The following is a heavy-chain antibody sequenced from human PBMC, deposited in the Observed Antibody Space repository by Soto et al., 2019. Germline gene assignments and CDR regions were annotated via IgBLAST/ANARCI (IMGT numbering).Heavy chain of an antibody. V-gene: IGHV3-33*08. CDR1: GFTFSSYG. D-gene: IGHD2-2*01. Sequence: GGSLRLSCEASGFTFSSYGMHWVRQAPGKGLEWVAVIWYDGSNKYYADSVKGRFTISRDNSKNTLYLQMNSLRAEDTAVYYCARDHIAVVPAAASLYGMDVWGQGTTVTVSS. CDR3: ARDHIAVVPAAASLYGMDV. J-gene: IGHJ6*02. CDR2: IWYDGSNK.